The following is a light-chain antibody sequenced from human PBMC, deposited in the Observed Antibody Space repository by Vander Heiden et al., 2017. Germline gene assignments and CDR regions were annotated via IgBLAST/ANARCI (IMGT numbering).Light chain of an antibody. CDR1: RSNIGGGYD. Sequence: QSVLPQPPSLSGAPGQRVTVSCTGSRSNIGGGYDVHWYQHLPGTAPKLLIYGNNNRPSGVPDRFSGSKSGTSASLAITGLQAEDEADYYCQSYDTSLSSWVFGGGTKVTVL. CDR3: QSYDTSLSSWV. J-gene: IGLJ3*02. V-gene: IGLV1-40*01. CDR2: GNN.